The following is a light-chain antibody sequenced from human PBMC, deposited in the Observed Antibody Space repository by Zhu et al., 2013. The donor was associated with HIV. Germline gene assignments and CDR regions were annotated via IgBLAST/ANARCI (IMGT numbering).Light chain of an antibody. CDR2: EVS. CDR3: MVGTHWPA. CDR1: QSLVHSDGNTY. Sequence: VLMTQSPLSLPVTLGQPASISCTSSQSLVHSDGNTYLNWFQQTPGQSPRRLIYEVSNRDSGVPDRFSGSGSGTDFTLKISRVEAEDVGLYYCMVGTHWPAFGQGTKLEIK. J-gene: IGKJ1*01. V-gene: IGKV2-30*02.